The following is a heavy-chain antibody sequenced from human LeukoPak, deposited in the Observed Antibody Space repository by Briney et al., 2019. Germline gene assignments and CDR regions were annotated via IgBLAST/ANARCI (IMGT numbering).Heavy chain of an antibody. Sequence: GGSLRLSCAASGFTFSRYWMHWVRQAPGEGPVWVSRFTTDGNTNYADSVKGRFTISRDNAKNTLYLQMNSLRAEDTAVYYCARGYYGGSDYYLFDYWGQGTLVTVSS. J-gene: IGHJ4*02. CDR2: FTTDGNT. D-gene: IGHD2-21*02. CDR1: GFTFSRYW. V-gene: IGHV3-74*01. CDR3: ARGYYGGSDYYLFDY.